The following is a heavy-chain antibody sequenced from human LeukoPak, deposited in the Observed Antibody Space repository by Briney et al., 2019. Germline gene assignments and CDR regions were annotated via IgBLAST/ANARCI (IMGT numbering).Heavy chain of an antibody. CDR1: GFTFSSYS. J-gene: IGHJ4*02. Sequence: GGSLRLSCAASGFTFSSYSMNWVRQAPGKGLEWVSYISSSSSTIYYADSVKGRFTISRDNAKNSLYLQMNSLKTEDTAVYYCTTGAREYWGQGTLVTVSS. CDR2: ISSSSSTI. CDR3: TTGAREY. V-gene: IGHV3-48*01. D-gene: IGHD5-12*01.